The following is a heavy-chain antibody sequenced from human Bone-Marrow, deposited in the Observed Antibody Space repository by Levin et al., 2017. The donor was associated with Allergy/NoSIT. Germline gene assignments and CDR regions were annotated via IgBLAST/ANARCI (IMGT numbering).Heavy chain of an antibody. V-gene: IGHV1-2*06. D-gene: IGHD6-19*01. CDR1: GYTFTGYY. Sequence: GESLKISCKASGYTFTGYYMHWVRQAPGQGLEWMGRINPNSGGTNYAQKFQGRVTMTRDTSISTAYMELSRLRSDDTAVYYCARVNTLVVAGTWDNWFDPWGQGTLVTVSS. J-gene: IGHJ5*02. CDR3: ARVNTLVVAGTWDNWFDP. CDR2: INPNSGGT.